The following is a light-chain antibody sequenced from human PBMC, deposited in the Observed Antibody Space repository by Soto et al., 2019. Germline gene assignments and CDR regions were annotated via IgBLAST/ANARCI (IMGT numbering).Light chain of an antibody. Sequence: EIVLTQSPGTLSLSPGDRATLSCRASQSLSSSDLAWYQQRRGQAPRLLIYGASRRAPGIPDRFSGSGSGTDFTLTIARLEPEDFAVYYCHQYATSRTFGQGTKV. V-gene: IGKV3-20*01. CDR2: GAS. J-gene: IGKJ1*01. CDR3: HQYATSRT. CDR1: QSLSSSD.